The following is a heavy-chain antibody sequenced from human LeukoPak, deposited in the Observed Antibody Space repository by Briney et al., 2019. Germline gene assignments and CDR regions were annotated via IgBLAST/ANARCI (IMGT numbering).Heavy chain of an antibody. CDR3: ARDPGLKFDY. CDR1: GYTFTAYY. D-gene: IGHD2-8*01. Sequence: ASVKVSCKASGYTFTAYYIHWVRKAPEQGLEWMGWIYGNSGGTKYAQKFQGRVTTTRDTSISTAYMELSRLRSDDTAVYYCARDPGLKFDYWGQGTLVTVSS. CDR2: IYGNSGGT. J-gene: IGHJ4*02. V-gene: IGHV1-2*02.